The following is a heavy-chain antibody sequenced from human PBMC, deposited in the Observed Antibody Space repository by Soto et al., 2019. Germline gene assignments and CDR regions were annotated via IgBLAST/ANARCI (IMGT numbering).Heavy chain of an antibody. J-gene: IGHJ4*02. D-gene: IGHD1-26*01. V-gene: IGHV1-2*02. CDR3: GKGRSGDVGVFY. CDR1: GYSFTGYY. CDR2: ICPNSGGT. Sequence: QVQLVQSGAEVKKSGASVKISCKASGYSFTGYYIHWVRQAPGQGFEWMGEICPNSGGTKYAQKFQGRVTMTRDTSITTVYMDLSNLSPDDTAVYYCGKGRSGDVGVFYWGQGTLVTVYS.